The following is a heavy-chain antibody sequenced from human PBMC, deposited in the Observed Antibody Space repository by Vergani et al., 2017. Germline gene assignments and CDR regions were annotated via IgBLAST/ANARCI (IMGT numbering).Heavy chain of an antibody. CDR1: GFTFTSSA. CDR2: IVVGSGNT. D-gene: IGHD3-22*01. Sequence: QMQLVQSGPEVKKPGTSVKVSCKASGFTFTSSAVQWVRQARGQRLEWIGWIVVGSGNTNYAQKFQERVTITRDMSTSTAYMELSSLRSEDTAVYYCAALLLDYDSSGWGGQVDWGQGTLVTVSS. V-gene: IGHV1-58*01. CDR3: AALLLDYDSSGWGGQVD. J-gene: IGHJ4*02.